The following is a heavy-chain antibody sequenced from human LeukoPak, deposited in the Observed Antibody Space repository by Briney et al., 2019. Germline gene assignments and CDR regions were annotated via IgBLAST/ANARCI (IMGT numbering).Heavy chain of an antibody. CDR3: ARGSGIAVADNWFDP. J-gene: IGHJ5*02. CDR1: GYTFTSYD. V-gene: IGHV1-8*01. Sequence: ASVKVSCKASGYTFTSYDINWVRQATGQGLEWMGWMNPNSGNTGYAQKFQGRVTMTRNTSISTAYMELSSLRSEDTAVYYCARGSGIAVADNWFDPWGQGPLVTVSS. CDR2: MNPNSGNT. D-gene: IGHD6-19*01.